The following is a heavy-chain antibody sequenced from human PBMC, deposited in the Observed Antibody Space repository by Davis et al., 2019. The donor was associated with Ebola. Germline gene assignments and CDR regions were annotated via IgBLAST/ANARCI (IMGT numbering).Heavy chain of an antibody. J-gene: IGHJ4*02. Sequence: SETLSLTCTVSGGSISSGGYYWSWIRQHPGKGLEWIGYIYYSGSTYYNPSLKSRVTISVDTSKNQFSLKLTSVTAADTAVYYCASQDIVGATAGYWGQGTLVTVSS. D-gene: IGHD1-26*01. CDR3: ASQDIVGATAGY. V-gene: IGHV4-31*03. CDR2: IYYSGST. CDR1: GGSISSGGYY.